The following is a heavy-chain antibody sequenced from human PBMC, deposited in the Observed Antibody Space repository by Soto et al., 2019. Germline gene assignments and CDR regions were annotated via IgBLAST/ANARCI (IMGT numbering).Heavy chain of an antibody. CDR1: GFTFSSYA. CDR2: ISGSGGST. Sequence: RRLSCAASGFTFSSYAMSWVRQAPGKGLEWVSAISGSGGSTYYADSVKGRFTISRDNSKNTLYLQMNSLRAEDTAVYYCAKDRNSSGWYRAFDIWGQGTMVTVSS. CDR3: AKDRNSSGWYRAFDI. D-gene: IGHD6-19*01. V-gene: IGHV3-23*01. J-gene: IGHJ3*02.